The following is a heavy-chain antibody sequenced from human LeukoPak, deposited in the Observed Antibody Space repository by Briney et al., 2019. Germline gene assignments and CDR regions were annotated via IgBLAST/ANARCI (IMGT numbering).Heavy chain of an antibody. CDR2: IYSGGST. CDR3: ARDEGGYYYDSTSPEYFQH. Sequence: GGSLRLSCAASGFTFSSNYMRWVRQARGEGVEWGSVIYSGGSTYYAASVKGRFTISRANSKNTLYLQMNSLRAEDTAVYYYARDEGGYYYDSTSPEYFQHWGQGTLVTVSS. D-gene: IGHD3-22*01. V-gene: IGHV3-53*01. CDR1: GFTFSSNY. J-gene: IGHJ1*01.